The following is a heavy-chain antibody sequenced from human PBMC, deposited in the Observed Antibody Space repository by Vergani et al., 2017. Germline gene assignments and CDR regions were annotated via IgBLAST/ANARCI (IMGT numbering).Heavy chain of an antibody. D-gene: IGHD3-22*01. Sequence: EVQLVQSGAEVKKPGESLKISCQISGYSFTNYWIGWVRQMPGKGLEWMGIIHPADSDTRYSPSFQGQVTISVDKSISTAYLQRSSLRASDSAMYYCARPYGHDSSGSKYFDYWGQGTLVTVSS. CDR1: GYSFTNYW. J-gene: IGHJ4*02. V-gene: IGHV5-51*01. CDR2: IHPADSDT. CDR3: ARPYGHDSSGSKYFDY.